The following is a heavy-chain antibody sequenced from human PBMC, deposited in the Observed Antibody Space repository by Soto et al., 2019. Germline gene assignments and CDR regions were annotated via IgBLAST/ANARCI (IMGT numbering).Heavy chain of an antibody. CDR1: GFTFSSYG. CDR2: ISYDGSNK. CDR3: AKDKGEWELHDAFDI. V-gene: IGHV3-30*18. Sequence: QVQLVESGGGVVQPGRSLRLSCAASGFTFSSYGMHWVRQAPGKGLEWVAVISYDGSNKYYADSVKGRFTISRDNSKNTLYLQMNSLRAEDTVVYYCAKDKGEWELHDAFDIWGQGTMVTVSS. J-gene: IGHJ3*02. D-gene: IGHD1-26*01.